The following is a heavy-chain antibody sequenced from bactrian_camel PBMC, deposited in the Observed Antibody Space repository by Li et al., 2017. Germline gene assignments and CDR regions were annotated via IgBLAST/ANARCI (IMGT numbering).Heavy chain of an antibody. CDR1: AYTYNNYY. CDR2: IYTERGNT. D-gene: IGHD2*01. V-gene: IGHV3S31*01. J-gene: IGHJ4*01. CDR3: AAGHPRYEYRVLSSSDYTY. Sequence: DVQLVESGGGEVQTGGSLRPSCAASAYTYNNYYMGWFRQAPGKPREGVAAIYTERGNTHYGDSVKGRFTISKDNVKNTLYLQLNALKPEDTAVYYCAAGHPRYEYRVLSSSDYTYWGQGTQVTVS.